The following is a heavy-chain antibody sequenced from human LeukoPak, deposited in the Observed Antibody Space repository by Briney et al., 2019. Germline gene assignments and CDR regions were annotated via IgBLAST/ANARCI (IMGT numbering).Heavy chain of an antibody. CDR3: ANEYEGGPDY. V-gene: IGHV3-7*05. CDR2: IKEDGSEK. D-gene: IGHD2/OR15-2a*01. Sequence: PGGSLRLSCAASGFTFSSYWMTWVRQAPGKGLEWVANIKEDGSEKYYVDSVKGRFTISRDNAKNSLYLQMNSLRDEDTAVYYCANEYEGGPDYWGQGTLVTVSS. CDR1: GFTFSSYW. J-gene: IGHJ4*02.